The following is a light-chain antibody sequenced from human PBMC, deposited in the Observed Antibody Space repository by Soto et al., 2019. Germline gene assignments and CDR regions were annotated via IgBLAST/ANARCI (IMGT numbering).Light chain of an antibody. CDR1: QSVSGW. Sequence: DLQMTQSPSTLSASIGDRVTITCRASQSVSGWLAWYQQKPGKAPKLLIYDASSLESGVPSRFSGSGSGTEFTLTISSLQPDDFATYYCQHYTDYPITFGQGTRLEIK. CDR3: QHYTDYPIT. V-gene: IGKV1-5*01. J-gene: IGKJ5*01. CDR2: DAS.